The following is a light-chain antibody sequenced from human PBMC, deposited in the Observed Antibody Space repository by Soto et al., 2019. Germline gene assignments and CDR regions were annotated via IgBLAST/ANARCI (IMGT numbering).Light chain of an antibody. J-gene: IGLJ1*01. Sequence: QSALTQPASVSGSPGQSITISCTGTSSDVGTYNLVSWYQQYPGKAPKVVISEVTKRPSGVSNRFSGSKSGNTASLTISGLQAEDEADYYCSSYTSSSTLVFGTGTKVTVL. CDR1: SSDVGTYNL. CDR3: SSYTSSSTLV. CDR2: EVT. V-gene: IGLV2-14*02.